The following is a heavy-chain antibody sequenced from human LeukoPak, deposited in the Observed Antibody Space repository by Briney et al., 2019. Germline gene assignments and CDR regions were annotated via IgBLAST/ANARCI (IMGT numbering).Heavy chain of an antibody. CDR2: ISGSGGST. CDR3: AKVEDYYDSSSYYSKYFQH. V-gene: IGHV3-23*01. D-gene: IGHD3-22*01. Sequence: GGSLRLSCEASGFTFSRYAMICVLHAPGNGLEWVSAISGSGGSTYYEESVKGRFKISRDNSKYTLYLQMKSWKVEDTAVYYCAKVEDYYDSSSYYSKYFQHWGHGTLVTVSS. J-gene: IGHJ1*01. CDR1: GFTFSRYA.